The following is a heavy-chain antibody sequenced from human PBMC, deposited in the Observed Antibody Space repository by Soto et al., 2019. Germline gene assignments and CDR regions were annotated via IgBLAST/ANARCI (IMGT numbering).Heavy chain of an antibody. J-gene: IGHJ4*02. CDR1: GFTVSGYG. Sequence: QVQLVESGGGVVQPGRSLRLSCAASGFTVSGYGMHWVRQAPGKGLEWVAGLWYDGSKEYYADSVKGRFTISRDSSKNTLYLQMNSLRDEDTAVYYCARDRNNHFHHWGQGTPVTVSS. CDR3: ARDRNNHFHH. V-gene: IGHV3-33*01. D-gene: IGHD1-1*01. CDR2: LWYDGSKE.